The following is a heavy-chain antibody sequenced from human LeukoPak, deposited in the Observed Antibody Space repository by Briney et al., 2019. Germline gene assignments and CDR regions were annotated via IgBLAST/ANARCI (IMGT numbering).Heavy chain of an antibody. Sequence: GGSLRLSCAASGFTFSSYSMNWVRQAPGKGLEWVSSISSSSSYIYYADSVKGRFTISRDNAKNSLYLQMNSLRAEDTAVYYCARKLGYCSGGSCYDSLDAFDIWGQGTMVTVSS. CDR2: ISSSSSYI. CDR3: ARKLGYCSGGSCYDSLDAFDI. CDR1: GFTFSSYS. V-gene: IGHV3-21*01. J-gene: IGHJ3*02. D-gene: IGHD2-15*01.